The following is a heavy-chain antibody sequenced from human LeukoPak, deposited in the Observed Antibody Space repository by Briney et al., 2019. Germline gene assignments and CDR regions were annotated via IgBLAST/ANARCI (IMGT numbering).Heavy chain of an antibody. CDR3: AGDKLPGYYYKPYYFDY. Sequence: GRSLRLSCAASGFTFSSYAMHWVRQAPGKGLEWVAVISYDGSNKYYADSVKGRFTISRDNSKNTLYLQMNSLRAEDTAVYYCAGDKLPGYYYKPYYFDYWGQGTLVTVSS. V-gene: IGHV3-30*04. CDR2: ISYDGSNK. CDR1: GFTFSSYA. J-gene: IGHJ4*02. D-gene: IGHD3-22*01.